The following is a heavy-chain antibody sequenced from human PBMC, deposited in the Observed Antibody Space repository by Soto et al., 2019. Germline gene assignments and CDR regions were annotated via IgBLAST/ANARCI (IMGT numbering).Heavy chain of an antibody. Sequence: ASVKVSCKASGYTFTSYDINWMRQSTGQGLEWMGWMNPNSGNTGYAQKFQGRVTMTRNTSISTAYMELSSLRSEDTAVYYCVRGSLGTRITIFGVVIIPYYGMDVWGQGTTVTVSS. CDR1: GYTFTSYD. CDR2: MNPNSGNT. CDR3: VRGSLGTRITIFGVVIIPYYGMDV. V-gene: IGHV1-8*01. J-gene: IGHJ6*02. D-gene: IGHD3-3*01.